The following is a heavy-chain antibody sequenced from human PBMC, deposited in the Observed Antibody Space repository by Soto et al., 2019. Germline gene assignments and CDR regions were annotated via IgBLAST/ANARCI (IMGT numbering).Heavy chain of an antibody. CDR2: IYYSGST. D-gene: IGHD5-12*01. Sequence: SETLSLTCTVSGGSISSYYWSWIRQPPGKGLEWIGYIYYSGSTNYNPSLKSRVTISVDTSKNQFSLKLSSVTAADTAVYYCARESGDIVATITDYWGQGTLVTVSS. J-gene: IGHJ4*02. CDR3: ARESGDIVATITDY. V-gene: IGHV4-59*12. CDR1: GGSISSYY.